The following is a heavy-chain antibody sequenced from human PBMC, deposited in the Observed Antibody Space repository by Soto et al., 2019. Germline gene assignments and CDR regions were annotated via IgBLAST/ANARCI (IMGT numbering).Heavy chain of an antibody. J-gene: IGHJ6*02. V-gene: IGHV4-34*01. CDR2: INHSGST. CDR3: ARGVLGDYYYYGMDV. Sequence: SETLSLTCAVYGGSFSGYYWSWIRQPPGKGLEWIGEINHSGSTNYNPSLKSRVTISVDTSKNQFSLKLSSVTAADTAVYYCARGVLGDYYYYGMDVWGQGTTVTAP. CDR1: GGSFSGYY.